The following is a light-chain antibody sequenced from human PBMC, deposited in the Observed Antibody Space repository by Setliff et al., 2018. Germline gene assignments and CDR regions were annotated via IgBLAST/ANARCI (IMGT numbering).Light chain of an antibody. CDR2: DAS. Sequence: QSALAQPASVSGSPGQSITISCSGTSNDVGAYDLVSWYQQHPGKVPKLIIFDASNRPSGVSHRFSGSKSGNTASLTISGLQADDEADYYCCAYTASTTYVFVNGTKATVL. J-gene: IGLJ1*01. V-gene: IGLV2-14*03. CDR1: SNDVGAYDL. CDR3: CAYTASTTYV.